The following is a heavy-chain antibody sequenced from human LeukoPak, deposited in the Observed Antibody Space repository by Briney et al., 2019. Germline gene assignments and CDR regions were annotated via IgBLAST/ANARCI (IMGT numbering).Heavy chain of an antibody. D-gene: IGHD5-18*01. J-gene: IGHJ6*03. CDR3: ARADCGYNYGPCYYYMDV. Sequence: SETLSLTCTVSGGSISNYYWSWIRQPPGKGLEWIGYIYNSGSTDYNPSLKSRVTMSLDTSKNHFSLNLRSVTAADTAVYYCARADCGYNYGPCYYYMDVWGKGTTVAISS. CDR1: GGSISNYY. V-gene: IGHV4-59*01. CDR2: IYNSGST.